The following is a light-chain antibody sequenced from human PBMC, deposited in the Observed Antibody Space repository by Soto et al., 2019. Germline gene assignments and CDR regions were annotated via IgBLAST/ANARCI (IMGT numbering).Light chain of an antibody. Sequence: EIVLTHSPATLSMSPWERATLSCRASQSVSNYLAWYQQKPGQAPRLLIYEASNRASGIPARFSGRGSGTDFTLTISSLEPEDFAVYYCQQRSNWPPITFGQGTRLEIK. CDR2: EAS. J-gene: IGKJ5*01. CDR3: QQRSNWPPIT. V-gene: IGKV3-11*01. CDR1: QSVSNY.